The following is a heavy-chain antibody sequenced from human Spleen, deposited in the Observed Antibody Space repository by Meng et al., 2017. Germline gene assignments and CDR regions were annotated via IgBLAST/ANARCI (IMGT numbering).Heavy chain of an antibody. CDR3: ARDLRVYYGSGSYDY. CDR1: GFTFSDYY. J-gene: IGHJ4*02. D-gene: IGHD3-10*01. Sequence: GESLKISCAASGFTFSDYYMSWIRQAPGKGLEWVSYISSSGSTIYYADSVKGRFTISRDNAKNSLYLQMNSLRAEDTAVYYCARDLRVYYGSGSYDYWGQGTLVTVSS. CDR2: ISSSGSTI. V-gene: IGHV3-11*04.